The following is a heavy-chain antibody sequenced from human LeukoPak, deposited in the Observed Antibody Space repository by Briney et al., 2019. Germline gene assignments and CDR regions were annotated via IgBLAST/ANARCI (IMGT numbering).Heavy chain of an antibody. CDR1: GGSISSSCYY. J-gene: IGHJ5*02. Sequence: TSETLSLTCTVSGGSISSSCYYWGWIRQPPGKGLEWIGSIYYSGSTYYNPSLKSRVTISVDTSKNQFSLKLSSVTAADTAVYYCARHIWELPQRYNWFDPWGQGTLVTVSS. D-gene: IGHD1-26*01. V-gene: IGHV4-39*07. CDR3: ARHIWELPQRYNWFDP. CDR2: IYYSGST.